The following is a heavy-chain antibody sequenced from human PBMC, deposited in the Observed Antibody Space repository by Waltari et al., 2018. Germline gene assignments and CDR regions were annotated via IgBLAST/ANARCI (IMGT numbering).Heavy chain of an antibody. Sequence: QVQLQQWGAGLLKPSETLSLTCAVYGGSFSGYYWSWIRQPPGKGLEWIGEINHSGRTNYNPSLKSRVTISVDTSKNQFSLKLSSVTAADTAVYYCAGLLWFSLGVWGQGTTVTVSS. CDR2: INHSGRT. V-gene: IGHV4-34*01. CDR3: AGLLWFSLGV. CDR1: GGSFSGYY. D-gene: IGHD3-10*01. J-gene: IGHJ6*02.